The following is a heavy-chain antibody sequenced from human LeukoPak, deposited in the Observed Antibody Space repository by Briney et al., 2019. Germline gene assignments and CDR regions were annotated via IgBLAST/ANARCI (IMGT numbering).Heavy chain of an antibody. V-gene: IGHV4-59*12. J-gene: IGHJ4*02. Sequence: SETLSLTCTVSGGSISSYYWSWIRQPPGKGLEWVGYIYYSGSTNYNPSLKSRVTISVDTSKNQLSLKLSSVTAADTAVYYCAREGDSSASDYWGQGTLVTVSS. CDR2: IYYSGST. CDR3: AREGDSSASDY. CDR1: GGSISSYY. D-gene: IGHD3-22*01.